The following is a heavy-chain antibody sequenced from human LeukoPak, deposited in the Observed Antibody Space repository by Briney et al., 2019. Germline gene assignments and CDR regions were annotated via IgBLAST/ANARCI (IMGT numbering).Heavy chain of an antibody. J-gene: IGHJ2*01. V-gene: IGHV3-30-3*01. CDR1: GFTFSSYA. CDR2: ISYDGSNK. Sequence: GGSLRLSCAASGFTFSSYAMHWVRQAPGKGLEWVAVISYDGSNKYYADSVKGRFTISRDNSKNTLYLQMNSPRAEDTAVYYCARGRPVGATIGRYWYFDLWGRGTLVTVSS. D-gene: IGHD1-26*01. CDR3: ARGRPVGATIGRYWYFDL.